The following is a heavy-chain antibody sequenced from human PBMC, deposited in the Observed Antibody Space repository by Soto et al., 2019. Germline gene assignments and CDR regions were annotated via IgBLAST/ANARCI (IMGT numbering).Heavy chain of an antibody. D-gene: IGHD6-19*01. J-gene: IGHJ6*02. Sequence: GGSLRLSCAASGFTFSSYGMHWVRQAPGKGLEWVAVIWYDGSNKYYADSVKGRFTISRDNSKNTLYLQMNSLRAEDTAVYYCARDILPFRIAVAGGFGVDVWGQGTTVTVSS. V-gene: IGHV3-33*01. CDR2: IWYDGSNK. CDR1: GFTFSSYG. CDR3: ARDILPFRIAVAGGFGVDV.